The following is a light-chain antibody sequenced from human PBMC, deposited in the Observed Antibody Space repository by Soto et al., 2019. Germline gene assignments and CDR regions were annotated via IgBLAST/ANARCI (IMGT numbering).Light chain of an antibody. Sequence: EIVLTQSPATLSLSPGERATLSCRANQSISSYLAWYQQKPGQAPRLLIYDASNRATGIPTRFSGSGSGTDFTLTISSLEPEDFAIYYCQQRSDWLTFGGGTEVEI. CDR2: DAS. V-gene: IGKV3-11*01. CDR3: QQRSDWLT. CDR1: QSISSY. J-gene: IGKJ4*01.